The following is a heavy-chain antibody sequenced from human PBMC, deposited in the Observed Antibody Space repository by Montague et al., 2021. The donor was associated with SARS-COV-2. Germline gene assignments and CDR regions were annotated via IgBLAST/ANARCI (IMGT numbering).Heavy chain of an antibody. CDR1: GLTVSSNY. V-gene: IGHV3-53*01. J-gene: IGHJ3*02. Sequence: YLSLSFPASGLTVSSNYMSWVRQAPGKGLEWVSVIYSGGSTYYTDSVKGRFTISRDNSKNTLYLQMNSLRAEDTAVYYCARGGGRDAFDIWGQGTMVTVSS. CDR2: IYSGGST. CDR3: ARGGGRDAFDI. D-gene: IGHD3-16*01.